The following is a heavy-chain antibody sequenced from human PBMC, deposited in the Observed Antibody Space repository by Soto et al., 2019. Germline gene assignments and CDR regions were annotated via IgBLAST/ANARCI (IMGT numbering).Heavy chain of an antibody. CDR3: AHKGGRGAAMDV. J-gene: IGHJ6*02. CDR1: GFSLSTSAEG. Sequence: QITLKESGPTLVKPTQNLTLTCTFSGFSLSTSAEGVAWIRQPPGKALEWLALIYWDDDERYSSFLKSRLTIAKDTSKNQVVLTMTNMDPVDTATYFCAHKGGRGAAMDVWGQGTTVTVSS. CDR2: IYWDDDE. V-gene: IGHV2-5*02. D-gene: IGHD2-15*01.